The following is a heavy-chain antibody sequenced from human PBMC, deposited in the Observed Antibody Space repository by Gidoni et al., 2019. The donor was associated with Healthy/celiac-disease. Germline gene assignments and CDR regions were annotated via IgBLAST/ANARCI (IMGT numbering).Heavy chain of an antibody. D-gene: IGHD3-10*01. Sequence: QVQLVQSGAEVQKPGASVKVSCKVSGYTLTELSMHWVRQAPGKGLEWMGGFDPEDGETIYAQKFQGRVTMTEDTSTDTAYMELSSLRSEDTAVYYCATDLVAYGSGSFPKTRMDVWGQGTTVTVSS. CDR2: FDPEDGET. CDR1: GYTLTELS. CDR3: ATDLVAYGSGSFPKTRMDV. J-gene: IGHJ6*02. V-gene: IGHV1-24*01.